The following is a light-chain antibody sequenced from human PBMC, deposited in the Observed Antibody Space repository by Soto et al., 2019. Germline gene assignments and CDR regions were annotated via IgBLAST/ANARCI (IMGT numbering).Light chain of an antibody. J-gene: IGKJ5*01. CDR2: DTS. V-gene: IGKV3-15*01. Sequence: HSSSTLSVSPGASAPHSCMSSQTVSSNLAWYQQRPGQAPRLLIYDTSNRAAGVPARFSGSGSETEFTLTIRSLQSEDFAVYFCQQYNNWPSFGQGTRLEN. CDR3: QQYNNWPS. CDR1: QTVSSN.